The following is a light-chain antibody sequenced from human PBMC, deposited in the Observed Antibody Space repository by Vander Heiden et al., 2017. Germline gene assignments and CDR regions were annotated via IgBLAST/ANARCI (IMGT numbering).Light chain of an antibody. CDR3: NSYSSSSTSYV. V-gene: IGLV2-14*03. CDR1: SSDVGGYNY. CDR2: DVT. Sequence: QSALTQPASVSGSPGQSITISCTGTSSDVGGYNYVSSYQQHPGKAPKVLIYDVTNRASGVSNRFSGSKSGNTASLTISGLQAEDEADYYCNSYSSSSTSYVFGTGTKVTVL. J-gene: IGLJ1*01.